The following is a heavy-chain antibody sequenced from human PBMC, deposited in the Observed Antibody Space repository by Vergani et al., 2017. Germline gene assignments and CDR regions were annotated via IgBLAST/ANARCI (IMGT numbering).Heavy chain of an antibody. CDR3: SAQTQSCHDY. J-gene: IGHJ4*02. CDR1: GFTFSSYW. V-gene: IGHV3-73*02. CDR2: IRRRSEHYAT. D-gene: IGHD3-10*01. Sequence: EVQLVESGGGLVQPGGSLRLSCAASGFTFSSYWMHWVRQVPGKGLEWLGHIRRRSEHYATAYGPSLIGRATISRDDSTNTAYLQLSSLGTDDTAIYFCSAQTQSCHDYWGQGTLVAVSS.